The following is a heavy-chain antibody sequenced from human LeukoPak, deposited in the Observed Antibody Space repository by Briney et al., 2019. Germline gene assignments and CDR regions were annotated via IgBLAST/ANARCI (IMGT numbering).Heavy chain of an antibody. J-gene: IGHJ4*02. CDR2: MNPNSGNT. CDR3: ARGERDDYSKNFDY. CDR1: GYTFTSYD. D-gene: IGHD4-11*01. Sequence: ASVKVSCTASGYTFTSYDINWVRQATGQGLEWMGWMNPNSGNTGYAQKFQGRVTITRNTSISTAYMELSSLRSEDTAVYYCARGERDDYSKNFDYWGQGTLVTVSS. V-gene: IGHV1-8*03.